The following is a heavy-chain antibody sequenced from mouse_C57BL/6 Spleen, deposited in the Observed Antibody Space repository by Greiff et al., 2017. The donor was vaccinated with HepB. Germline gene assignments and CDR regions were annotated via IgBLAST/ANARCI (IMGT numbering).Heavy chain of an antibody. CDR3: ARWDSSGYVGFAY. Sequence: QVQLKQPGAELVRPGSSVKLSCKASGYTFTSYWMHWVKQRPIQGLEWIGNIDPSDSETHYNQKFKDKATLTVDKSSSTAYMQLSSLTSEDSAVYYCARWDSSGYVGFAYWGQGTLVTVSA. CDR2: IDPSDSET. V-gene: IGHV1-52*01. D-gene: IGHD3-2*02. J-gene: IGHJ3*01. CDR1: GYTFTSYW.